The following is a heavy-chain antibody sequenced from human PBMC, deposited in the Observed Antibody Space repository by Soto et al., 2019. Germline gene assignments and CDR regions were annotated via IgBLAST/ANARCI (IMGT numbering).Heavy chain of an antibody. CDR2: ISGSGGST. J-gene: IGHJ4*02. CDR1: GFTFSSYA. CDR3: AKDSPWVGATGSFDY. V-gene: IGHV3-23*01. D-gene: IGHD1-26*01. Sequence: GGSLRLSCAASGFTFSSYAMSWVRQAPGKGLEWVSAISGSGGSTYYADSVKGRFTISRDNSKNKLYLQMNSLRAEDTAVYYCAKDSPWVGATGSFDYWGQGTLVTVSS.